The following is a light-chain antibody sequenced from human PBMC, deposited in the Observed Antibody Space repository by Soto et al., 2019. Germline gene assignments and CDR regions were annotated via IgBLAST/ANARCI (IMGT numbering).Light chain of an antibody. CDR2: DVA. V-gene: IGLV2-14*03. J-gene: IGLJ1*01. CDR3: VSFTSSTTYV. CDR1: SSDVGGSNF. Sequence: LTQPASVSASPGQSITISCTGTSSDVGGSNFVSWYQQHPGKPPKLIIYDVATRPSGVSNRFSGSKSGSTASLIISRLQTEDEADYYCVSFTSSTTYVFGSGTKVTVL.